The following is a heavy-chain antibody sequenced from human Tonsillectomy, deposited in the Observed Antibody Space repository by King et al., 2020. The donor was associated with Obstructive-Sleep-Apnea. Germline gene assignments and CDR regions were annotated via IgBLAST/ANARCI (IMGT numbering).Heavy chain of an antibody. V-gene: IGHV1-8*01. J-gene: IGHJ4*02. Sequence: QLEQSGAEVKKPGASVRVSCKASGYTFTIYDINWMRQAPGQGLEWMGYLTPRTGNAGYAQKFQGRVSMTWDSSISTAFMELSSLRSEDTAVYYCARVVSGESFDYWGQGTLGTVSS. CDR1: GYTFTIYD. CDR3: ARVVSGESFDY. CDR2: LTPRTGNA. D-gene: IGHD3-10*02.